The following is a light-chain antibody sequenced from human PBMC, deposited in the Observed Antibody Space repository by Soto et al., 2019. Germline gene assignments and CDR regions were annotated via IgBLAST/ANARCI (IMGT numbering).Light chain of an antibody. CDR3: QHYNRWPYT. V-gene: IGKV3-15*01. J-gene: IGKJ2*01. CDR1: QSVSTY. Sequence: EIVMTQSPATLSVSPGERATLSCRASQSVSTYLAWYQHKPAQAPRLLIYGASTRATGGPARFSGSGSGTEFTLTISSLQSEDFAVYYCQHYNRWPYTFGQGTNLEIK. CDR2: GAS.